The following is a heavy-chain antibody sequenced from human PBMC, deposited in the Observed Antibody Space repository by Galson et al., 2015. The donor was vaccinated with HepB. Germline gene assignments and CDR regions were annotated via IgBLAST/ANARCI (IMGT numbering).Heavy chain of an antibody. Sequence: SVKVSCKASGYTFTSYAMNWVRQAPGQGLEWMGWINTNTGNPTYAQGFTGRFVFSLDTSVSTAYLQISSLKAEDTAVYYCAGGIAVAGRWGVYFDYWGQGTLVTVSS. J-gene: IGHJ4*02. D-gene: IGHD6-19*01. CDR2: INTNTGNP. CDR1: GYTFTSYA. CDR3: AGGIAVAGRWGVYFDY. V-gene: IGHV7-4-1*02.